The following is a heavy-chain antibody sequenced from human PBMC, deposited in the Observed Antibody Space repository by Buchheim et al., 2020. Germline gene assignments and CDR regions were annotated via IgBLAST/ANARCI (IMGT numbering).Heavy chain of an antibody. CDR1: GGSISRTIYY. Sequence: QLQLQESGPGLVKPSETLSLTCSVPGGSISRTIYYWGWIRQPPGKGLEWIGSIYHDGSSYYNPSLTSPVTLSADTSTNQFSLKLSSVTAADTAVYYCASPFTSSYDFDYWGQGTL. CDR3: ASPFTSSYDFDY. CDR2: IYHDGSS. V-gene: IGHV4-39*01. J-gene: IGHJ4*02. D-gene: IGHD3-16*01.